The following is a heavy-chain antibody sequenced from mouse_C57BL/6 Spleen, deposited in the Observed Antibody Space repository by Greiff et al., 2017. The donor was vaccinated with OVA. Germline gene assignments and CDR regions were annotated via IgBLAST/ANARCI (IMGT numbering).Heavy chain of an antibody. J-gene: IGHJ1*03. D-gene: IGHD1-1*01. CDR3: ARNPPPDYYGSSCWYFDV. CDR2: ISYSGST. Sequence: ESGPGMVKPSQSLSLTCTVTGYSITSGYDWHWIRHFPGNKLEWMGYISYSGSTNYNPSLKSRISITHDTSTHHFFLNLNYVTTEDTATYYCARNPPPDYYGSSCWYFDVGGTGTTVTVSA. V-gene: IGHV3-1*01. CDR1: GYSITSGYD.